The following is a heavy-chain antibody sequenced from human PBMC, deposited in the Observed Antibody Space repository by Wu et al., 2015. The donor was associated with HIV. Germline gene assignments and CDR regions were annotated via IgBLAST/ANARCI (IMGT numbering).Heavy chain of an antibody. Sequence: QVQLVQSGAEVKKPGASVKVSCKASGYTFTSYDINWVRQATGQGLEFMGWMNPNTGNTGYAQKFQDRFTMTSNTATSTAYMELSSLRSEDTAVYYCASHIVVVPAAIEYYYYYYMDVWGKGTTVTVSS. D-gene: IGHD2-2*02. V-gene: IGHV1-8*01. J-gene: IGHJ6*03. CDR2: MNPNTGNT. CDR1: GYTFTSYD. CDR3: ASHIVVVPAAIEYYYYYYMDV.